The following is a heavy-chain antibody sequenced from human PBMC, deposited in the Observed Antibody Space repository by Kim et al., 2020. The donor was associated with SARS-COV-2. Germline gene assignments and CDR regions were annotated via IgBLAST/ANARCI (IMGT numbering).Heavy chain of an antibody. CDR3: AREGTFTSSWYPDP. J-gene: IGHJ5*02. D-gene: IGHD6-13*01. V-gene: IGHV4-39*07. CDR1: GGSISSTTHY. CDR2: IYYTGNT. Sequence: SETLSLTCTVSGGSISSTTHYWGWIHQPPGKGLEWIGTIYYTGNTYYNPSLKSRVTISVDTSKNQFSLRLSSVTVADTAVYYCAREGTFTSSWYPDPWGQGTLVTVSS.